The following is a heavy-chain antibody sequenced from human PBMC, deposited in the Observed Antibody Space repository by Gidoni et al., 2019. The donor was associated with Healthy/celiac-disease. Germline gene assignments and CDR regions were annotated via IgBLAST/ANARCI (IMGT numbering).Heavy chain of an antibody. V-gene: IGHV4-4*07. CDR3: ARDKRIYYDSSGLYYYGMDV. D-gene: IGHD3-22*01. CDR2: IYTSGST. Sequence: QVQLQESGPGLVKPSEILSLTCTVSGGSISSYYWSWIRQPAGKGLEWIGRIYTSGSTNYNPSLKSRVTMSVDTSKNQFSLKLSSVTAADTAVYYCARDKRIYYDSSGLYYYGMDVWGQGTTVTVSS. CDR1: GGSISSYY. J-gene: IGHJ6*02.